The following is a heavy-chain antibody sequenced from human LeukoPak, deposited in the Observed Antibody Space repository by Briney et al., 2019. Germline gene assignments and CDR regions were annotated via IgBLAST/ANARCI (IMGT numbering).Heavy chain of an antibody. CDR2: ISSSSSYV. Sequence: GGSLRLSCAASGFTFSSYSMNWVRQAPGKGLEWVSSISSSSSYVYYADSVKGRFTISRDNAKNSLYLQMNSLRAEDTAVYYCASPRIAAAGTGGYFDYWGQGTLVAVSS. CDR1: GFTFSSYS. J-gene: IGHJ4*02. V-gene: IGHV3-21*01. CDR3: ASPRIAAAGTGGYFDY. D-gene: IGHD6-13*01.